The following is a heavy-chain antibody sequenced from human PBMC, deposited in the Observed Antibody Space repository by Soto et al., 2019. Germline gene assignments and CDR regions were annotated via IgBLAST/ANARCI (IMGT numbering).Heavy chain of an antibody. J-gene: IGHJ4*02. CDR1: GFTFSSYS. CDR3: ARDRGSYDSSGYYFDY. Sequence: GGSLRLSCAASGFTFSSYSMNWVRQAPGKGLEWVSSISSSSSYIYYADSVKGRFTISRDNAKNSLYLQKNSLRAEDTAVYYCARDRGSYDSSGYYFDYWGQGTLVTVSS. CDR2: ISSSSSYI. D-gene: IGHD3-22*01. V-gene: IGHV3-21*01.